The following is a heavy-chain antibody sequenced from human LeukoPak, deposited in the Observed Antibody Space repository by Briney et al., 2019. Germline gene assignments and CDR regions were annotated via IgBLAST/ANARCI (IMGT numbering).Heavy chain of an antibody. Sequence: GGSLRLSCAASGFTFDDYAVHWVRQAPGKGLEWVSGISWNSGSIGYADSVKGRFTISRDNAKNSLYLQMNSLRAEDTAVYYCAREDTAMVSYGMDVWGQGTTVTVSS. CDR1: GFTFDDYA. J-gene: IGHJ6*02. V-gene: IGHV3-9*01. D-gene: IGHD5-18*01. CDR2: ISWNSGSI. CDR3: AREDTAMVSYGMDV.